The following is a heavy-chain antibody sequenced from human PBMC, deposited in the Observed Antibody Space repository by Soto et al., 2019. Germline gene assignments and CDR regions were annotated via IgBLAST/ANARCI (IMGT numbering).Heavy chain of an antibody. CDR1: GYSVTNYW. Sequence: GESLKISCQGSGYSVTNYWIAWERQMPGKGLEWMGIIYPGDSDTRYSPSFQGQVTISVDKSINTAYLQWTSLKASDGAMYYCARRGYTYMGPAYWGQGTLVTVSS. D-gene: IGHD5-18*01. V-gene: IGHV5-51*01. J-gene: IGHJ4*02. CDR3: ARRGYTYMGPAY. CDR2: IYPGDSDT.